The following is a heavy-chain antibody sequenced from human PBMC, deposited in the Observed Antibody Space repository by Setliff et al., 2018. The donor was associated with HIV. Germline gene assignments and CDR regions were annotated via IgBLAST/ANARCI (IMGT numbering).Heavy chain of an antibody. V-gene: IGHV4-39*07. CDR1: GGSMTSRNYY. CDR3: ARDPHYFDTSGHYSWFYFDY. Sequence: SETLSLTCTVSGGSMTSRNYYWGWIRQSPGRGLGWIGSISSSGSTTYHPSLRSRVTVSAATSKNQFSLKLTSVTAADTAVYFCARDPHYFDTSGHYSWFYFDYWGQGTLVTVSS. D-gene: IGHD3-22*01. CDR2: ISSSGST. J-gene: IGHJ4*02.